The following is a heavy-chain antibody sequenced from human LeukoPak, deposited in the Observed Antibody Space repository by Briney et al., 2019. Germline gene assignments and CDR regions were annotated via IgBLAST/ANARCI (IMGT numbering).Heavy chain of an antibody. CDR2: IYYSGST. D-gene: IGHD3-22*01. Sequence: SQTLSLTCTVSGGSTSSGGYYWSWIRQHPGKGLEWIGYIYYSGSTYYNPSLKGRVTISVETSKNQFSLKLSSVTAADTAVYYYAMDSSGFGYFDYWGQGTLVTVSS. CDR1: GGSTSSGGYY. CDR3: AMDSSGFGYFDY. J-gene: IGHJ4*02. V-gene: IGHV4-31*03.